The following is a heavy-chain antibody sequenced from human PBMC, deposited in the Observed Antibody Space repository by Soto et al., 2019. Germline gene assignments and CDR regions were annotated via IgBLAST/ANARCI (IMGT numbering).Heavy chain of an antibody. J-gene: IGHJ3*02. CDR1: GFSISGSA. CDR2: IRDKTNGYAT. CDR3: TRLDAPGDRALDI. Sequence: EVQLVESGGDLVQPGGSLKLSCAASGFSISGSAIHWVRQASGKGLEWAARIRDKTNGYATGYAASVQGRFTISRDDSKNTAFLQMNSLKTEDTAVYYCTRLDAPGDRALDIWGQGTMVTVSS. V-gene: IGHV3-73*01.